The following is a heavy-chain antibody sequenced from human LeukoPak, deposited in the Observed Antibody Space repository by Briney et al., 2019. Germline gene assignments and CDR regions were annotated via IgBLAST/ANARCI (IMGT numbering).Heavy chain of an antibody. CDR2: IYYSGST. CDR3: ARRRPMYYDILTGYYDY. V-gene: IGHV4-39*01. CDR1: GGSISSSSYY. D-gene: IGHD3-9*01. Sequence: SETLSLTCTVSGGSISSSSYYWGWIRQPPGKGLEWIGSIYYSGSTYYNPSLKSRVTISLDTSKNQFSLKLSSVTAADTAVYYCARRRPMYYDILTGYYDYWGQGTLVTVSS. J-gene: IGHJ4*02.